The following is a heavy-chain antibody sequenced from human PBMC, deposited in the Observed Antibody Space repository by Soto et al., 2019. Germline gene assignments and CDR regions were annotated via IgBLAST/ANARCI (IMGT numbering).Heavy chain of an antibody. CDR3: ATVATTAYNWFDP. Sequence: EVQLVESGGGLVQPGMSLRLSCAASGFTFSTYWMHWVRQAPGKGLVWVSRINSAGTITSYADSVKGRFTVSRDNAKNTLYLQINSLTADDTAVYYCATVATTAYNWFDPGGQGTLVTVSS. CDR2: INSAGTIT. D-gene: IGHD5-12*01. CDR1: GFTFSTYW. V-gene: IGHV3-74*01. J-gene: IGHJ5*02.